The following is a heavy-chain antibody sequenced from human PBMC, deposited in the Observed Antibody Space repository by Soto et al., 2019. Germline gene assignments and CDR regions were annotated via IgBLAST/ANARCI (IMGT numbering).Heavy chain of an antibody. V-gene: IGHV4-39*01. CDR2: IYYSGST. Sequence: ETLSLTCTVSGGSISSSSYYWGWIRQPPGKGLEWIGSIYYSGSTYYNPSPKSRVTISVDTSKNQFSLKLSSVTAADTAVYYCARSGPAFYYYYGMDVWGQGTTVTVSS. CDR3: ARSGPAFYYYYGMDV. D-gene: IGHD1-1*01. CDR1: GGSISSSSYY. J-gene: IGHJ6*02.